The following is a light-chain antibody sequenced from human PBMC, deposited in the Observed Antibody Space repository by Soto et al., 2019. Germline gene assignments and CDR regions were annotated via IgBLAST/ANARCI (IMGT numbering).Light chain of an antibody. V-gene: IGKV3-11*01. CDR2: DAS. J-gene: IGKJ5*01. Sequence: EIVLTQSPATLSLSPGERATLSCRASQSVSSYLAWYQQKPGQAPRLLIYDASNRATGIPARFSGSGSGTDFTRTISSLEPEDFAVYYCQQRSTFTFGQGTRLEIK. CDR1: QSVSSY. CDR3: QQRSTFT.